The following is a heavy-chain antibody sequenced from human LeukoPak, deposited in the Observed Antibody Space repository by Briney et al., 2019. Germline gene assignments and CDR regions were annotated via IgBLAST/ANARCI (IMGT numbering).Heavy chain of an antibody. Sequence: ASVKVSCKASGYTFTSYYMHWVRQAPGQGLEWMGIINPSGGSTSYAQKFQGRVTMTRDTSTSTVYMELSSLRSEDTAVYYCARDQRRWLQLRRAGAFDIWAQGTMVTVSS. V-gene: IGHV1-46*01. J-gene: IGHJ3*02. D-gene: IGHD5-24*01. CDR1: GYTFTSYY. CDR2: INPSGGST. CDR3: ARDQRRWLQLRRAGAFDI.